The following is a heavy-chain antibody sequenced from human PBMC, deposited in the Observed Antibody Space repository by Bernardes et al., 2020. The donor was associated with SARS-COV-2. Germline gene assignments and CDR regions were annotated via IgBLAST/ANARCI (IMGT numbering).Heavy chain of an antibody. CDR3: ARDMGDGYPLYYGMDV. CDR1: GFTFKDYA. CDR2: ISWHSGTV. V-gene: IGHV3-9*01. J-gene: IGHJ6*02. Sequence: GGSLRLSCAASGFTFKDYAMHWVRQAPGKGLEWVSGISWHSGTVAYGDSVKGRFTISRDNAKNSLYLQMNSLRPEDTAWYYCARDMGDGYPLYYGMDVWGQGITVTVSS. D-gene: IGHD3-16*01.